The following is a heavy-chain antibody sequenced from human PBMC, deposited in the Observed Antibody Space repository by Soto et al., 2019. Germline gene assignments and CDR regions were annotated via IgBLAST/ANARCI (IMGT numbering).Heavy chain of an antibody. CDR3: VRYPRSVGGSYRPDY. CDR2: NSDGSN. D-gene: IGHD3-16*02. CDR1: GFTFSSYW. V-gene: IGHV3-74*01. J-gene: IGHJ4*02. Sequence: EVQLVESGGGLVQPGGSLRLSCAASGFTFSSYWMHWVRQVPEKGLVWVSRNSDGSNKADAVKGRFTISRDNVKNTLYLQMNSLRAEDTAVYYCVRYPRSVGGSYRPDYWGQGTLVTVSS.